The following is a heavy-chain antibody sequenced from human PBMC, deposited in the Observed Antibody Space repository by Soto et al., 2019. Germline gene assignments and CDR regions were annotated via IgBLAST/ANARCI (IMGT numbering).Heavy chain of an antibody. Sequence: GGSLRLSCAGSGFTFSNYGLSWVRQAPGKGLEWVAVISYDGSNKYYADSVKGRFTISRDNSKNTLYLQMNSLRAEDTAVYYCARGIRHKYSSSSYYYYYGMDVWGQGTTVTVSS. J-gene: IGHJ6*02. CDR3: ARGIRHKYSSSSYYYYYGMDV. D-gene: IGHD6-6*01. CDR2: ISYDGSNK. CDR1: GFTFSNYG. V-gene: IGHV3-30*03.